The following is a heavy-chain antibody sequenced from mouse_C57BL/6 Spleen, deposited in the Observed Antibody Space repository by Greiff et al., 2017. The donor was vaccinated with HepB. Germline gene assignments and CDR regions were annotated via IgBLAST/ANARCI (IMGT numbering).Heavy chain of an antibody. D-gene: IGHD2-3*01. V-gene: IGHV1-22*01. CDR1: GYTFTDYN. Sequence: VQLKESGPELVKPGASVKMSCKASGYTFTDYNMHWVKQSHGKSLEWIGYINPNNGGTSYNQKFKGKATLTVNKSSSTAYMELRSLTSEDSAVYYCAREKDGYYSYFDYWGQGTTLTVSS. J-gene: IGHJ2*01. CDR3: AREKDGYYSYFDY. CDR2: INPNNGGT.